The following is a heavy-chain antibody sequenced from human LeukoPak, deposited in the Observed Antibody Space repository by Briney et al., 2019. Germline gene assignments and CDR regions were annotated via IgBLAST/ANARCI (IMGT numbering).Heavy chain of an antibody. CDR1: GFILSSSY. J-gene: IGHJ4*02. CDR3: ARVIETRHFDY. Sequence: GGSLTLFCAASGFILSSSYMRWLRQAPGKGLEWVSLIYSGCSTYYADSVKGRFTISRDNSKNRMFLQMNSLRDEDTAVYYCARVIETRHFDYWGQGTLVTVSS. V-gene: IGHV3-66*01. CDR2: IYSGCST. D-gene: IGHD6-6*01.